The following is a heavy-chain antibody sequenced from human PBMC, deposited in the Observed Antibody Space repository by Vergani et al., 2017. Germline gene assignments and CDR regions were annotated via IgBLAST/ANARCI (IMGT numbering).Heavy chain of an antibody. Sequence: QPQLQESGPGLVKPSETLSLTCTVSGGSISSSSYYWGWIRQPPGKGLEWIGSIYYSGSTYYNPSLKSRVTISVDTSKNQFSLKLSSVTAADTAVYYCARLDVEWELLAGYWGQGTLVTVSS. V-gene: IGHV4-39*01. D-gene: IGHD1-26*01. CDR2: IYYSGST. CDR3: ARLDVEWELLAGY. J-gene: IGHJ4*02. CDR1: GGSISSSSYY.